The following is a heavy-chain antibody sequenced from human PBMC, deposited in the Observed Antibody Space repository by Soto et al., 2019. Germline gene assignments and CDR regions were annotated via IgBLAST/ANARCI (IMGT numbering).Heavy chain of an antibody. Sequence: QVQLVQSGAEVKKPGASVKVSCRASGYTFTSYYVHWVRQAPGHGLEWMGIIDPSGGSTSYPEKFQGRVTMTRDTSTSTVYMELSSLRSDDTAVYYCARARGVYCSGGSCYLDYWGQGTLVTVCS. CDR2: IDPSGGST. CDR3: ARARGVYCSGGSCYLDY. D-gene: IGHD2-15*01. CDR1: GYTFTSYY. V-gene: IGHV1-46*01. J-gene: IGHJ4*02.